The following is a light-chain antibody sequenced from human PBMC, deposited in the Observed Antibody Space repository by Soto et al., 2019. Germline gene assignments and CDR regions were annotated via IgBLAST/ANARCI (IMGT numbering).Light chain of an antibody. V-gene: IGKV4-1*01. CDR2: WAS. CDR1: QSVLYSSSDKNY. J-gene: IGKJ3*01. CDR3: LQYYSLPPT. Sequence: DIVMTQSPDSLTVSLGERATINCTSSQSVLYSSSDKNYLAWYQQRPRQPPKLLIYWASARQSGVPDRFTGSGSGTDFTLTITSLQAEDVAVYYCLQYYSLPPTFGHGTKVDIK.